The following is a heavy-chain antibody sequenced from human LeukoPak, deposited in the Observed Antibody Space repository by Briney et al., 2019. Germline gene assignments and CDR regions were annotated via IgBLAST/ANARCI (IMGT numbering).Heavy chain of an antibody. J-gene: IGHJ4*02. D-gene: IGHD3-9*01. CDR3: ARVLDDILTGSEFDY. CDR1: GFTFTSYG. V-gene: IGHV3-30*03. CDR2: TSYDGGKK. Sequence: GGSLRLSCAASGFTFTSYGMHWVRQAPGKGLEWVALTSYDGGKKYYADSVKGRFTISRDNSKNTLYLQMNSLRAEDTAVYYCARVLDDILTGSEFDYWGQGTLVTVSS.